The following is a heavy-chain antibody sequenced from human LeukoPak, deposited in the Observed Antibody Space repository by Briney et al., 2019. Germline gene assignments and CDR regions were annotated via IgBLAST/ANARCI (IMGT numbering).Heavy chain of an antibody. D-gene: IGHD5-18*01. CDR3: ARTVNFVDTVTAFDY. CDR2: IYYSGST. J-gene: IGHJ4*02. CDR1: GGSISSSSYY. V-gene: IGHV4-39*07. Sequence: PSETLSLTCTVSGGSISSSSYYWGWIRQPPGKGLEWIGSIYYSGSTYYNPSLKSRVTISVDTSKNQFSLKLSSVTAADTAVYYCARTVNFVDTVTAFDYWGQGTLVTVSS.